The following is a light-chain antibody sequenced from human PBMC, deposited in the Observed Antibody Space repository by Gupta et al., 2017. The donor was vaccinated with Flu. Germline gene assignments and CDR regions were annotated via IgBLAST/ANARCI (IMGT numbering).Light chain of an antibody. CDR1: SGHSSYA. CDR2: LNSDGSH. Sequence: SGHSSYAIAWHQQQPEKGPRYLMKLNSDGSHSKGDGIPDRLSGSSSGAERYLTISSLQSEDEADYYCQTWGTGIWVFGGGTKLTVL. CDR3: QTWGTGIWV. J-gene: IGLJ3*02. V-gene: IGLV4-69*01.